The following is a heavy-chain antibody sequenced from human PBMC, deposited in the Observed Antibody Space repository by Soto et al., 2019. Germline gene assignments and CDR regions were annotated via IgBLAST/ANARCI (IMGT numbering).Heavy chain of an antibody. D-gene: IGHD3-22*01. Sequence: CVKVSFKASGGTFISYSMSWVRQAPGQGLECMGGIIPIFGTANYAQEFQGRVTITADESTSTAYMELSSLRSEDTAVYSCARDQMLYYYDSSGYFVYWGQGTLVTVSS. CDR2: IIPIFGTA. V-gene: IGHV1-69*01. CDR3: ARDQMLYYYDSSGYFVY. J-gene: IGHJ4*02. CDR1: GGTFISYS.